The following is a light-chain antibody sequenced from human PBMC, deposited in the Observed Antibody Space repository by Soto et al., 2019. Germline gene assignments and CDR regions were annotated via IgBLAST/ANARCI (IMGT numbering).Light chain of an antibody. J-gene: IGKJ2*01. V-gene: IGKV1-5*03. Sequence: DIQMTQSPSPLSASVGDRVTITCRASQSISNWLAWYQQKPGKAPKLLIYKAINLQSGVPSRFSGSGSGTEFSLTISGLQPDDFATYYCQRYNDFQYVFGQGTKLEMK. CDR1: QSISNW. CDR2: KAI. CDR3: QRYNDFQYV.